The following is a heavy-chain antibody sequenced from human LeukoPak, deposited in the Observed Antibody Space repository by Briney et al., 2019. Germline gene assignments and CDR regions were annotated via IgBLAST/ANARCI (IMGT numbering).Heavy chain of an antibody. V-gene: IGHV4-39*01. CDR3: ARGSGVTMVRGEGFDY. D-gene: IGHD3-10*01. CDR1: GGSISSSSYY. Sequence: SETLSLTCTVSGGSISSSSYYWGWIRQPPGKGLEWIGSIYYSGSTYYNPSLKSRVTISVDTSKNQFSLKLSSVTAADTAVYYCARGSGVTMVRGEGFDYWGQGTLVTASS. CDR2: IYYSGST. J-gene: IGHJ4*02.